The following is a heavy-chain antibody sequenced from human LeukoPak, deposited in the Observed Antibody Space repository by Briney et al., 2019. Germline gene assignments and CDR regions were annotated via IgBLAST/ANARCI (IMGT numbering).Heavy chain of an antibody. Sequence: GGSLRLSCAASGFTFSSYGMHWVRQAPGKGLEWVAVIWYDGSNKYYADSVKGRFTISRDNSKNTLYLQMNSLRAEDTAVYYCAREAGLALYYYYGMDVWGQGTTVTVSS. V-gene: IGHV3-33*01. J-gene: IGHJ6*02. CDR1: GFTFSSYG. CDR3: AREAGLALYYYYGMDV. CDR2: IWYDGSNK. D-gene: IGHD3-10*01.